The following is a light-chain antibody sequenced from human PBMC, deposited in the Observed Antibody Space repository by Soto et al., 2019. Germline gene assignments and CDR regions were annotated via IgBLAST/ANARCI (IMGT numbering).Light chain of an antibody. V-gene: IGLV2-14*01. Sequence: QSALTQPASVSGSPGQSITISCTGTSTDVGRYNYVSWYQQHPGKAPKLMIYDVANRPSGVSNRFSGSKSGITASLTISGLQAKDEADYYCSSYTTSSTYVFGTGTKVTVL. CDR2: DVA. J-gene: IGLJ1*01. CDR1: STDVGRYNY. CDR3: SSYTTSSTYV.